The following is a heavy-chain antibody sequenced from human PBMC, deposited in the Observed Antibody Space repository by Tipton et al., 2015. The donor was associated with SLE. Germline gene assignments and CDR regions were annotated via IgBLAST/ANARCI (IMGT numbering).Heavy chain of an antibody. CDR3: ARGWAYSSSPFYFDY. CDR1: GGSISSYY. CDR2: IYYSGST. V-gene: IGHV4-59*12. J-gene: IGHJ4*02. Sequence: TLSLTCTVSGGSISSYYWSWIRQPPGKGLAWIGYIYYSGSTNYNPSLKSRVTISVDTSKNQFSLKLSSVTAADTAVYYCARGWAYSSSPFYFDYWGQGTLVTVSS. D-gene: IGHD6-6*01.